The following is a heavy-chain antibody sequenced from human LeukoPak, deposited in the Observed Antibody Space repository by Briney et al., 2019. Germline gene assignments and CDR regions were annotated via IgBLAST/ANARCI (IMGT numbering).Heavy chain of an antibody. D-gene: IGHD3-9*01. CDR2: IYTSGST. CDR3: ARARYVNSFYAFDI. CDR1: GGSISSYY. Sequence: SETLSLTCTVSGGSISSYYWSWIRQPAGKGLEWIGRIYTSGSTNYNPSLKSRVTIFGDTSKNQFFLKLSSVTAADTAVYYCARARYVNSFYAFDIWGQGTLVTVSS. V-gene: IGHV4-4*07. J-gene: IGHJ3*02.